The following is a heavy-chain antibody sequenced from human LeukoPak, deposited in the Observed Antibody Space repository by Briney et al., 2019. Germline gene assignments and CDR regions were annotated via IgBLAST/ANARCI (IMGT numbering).Heavy chain of an antibody. CDR3: ARARDMRFGELLYY. J-gene: IGHJ4*02. CDR1: GGTFSTYA. CDR2: IVPILGTA. V-gene: IGHV1-69*04. D-gene: IGHD3-10*01. Sequence: GASVKVSCKASGGTFSTYAISWVRQAPGQGLEWVGRIVPILGTANYAQNFQGRVTITADRSTTTAYMELSSLRSEDTAVYYCARARDMRFGELLYYWGQGTLVTVSS.